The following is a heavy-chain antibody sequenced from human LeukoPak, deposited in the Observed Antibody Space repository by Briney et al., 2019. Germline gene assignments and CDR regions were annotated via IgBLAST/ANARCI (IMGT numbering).Heavy chain of an antibody. D-gene: IGHD4-17*01. J-gene: IGHJ3*02. CDR1: GGSISSYY. Sequence: SETLSLTCTVSGGSISSYYWSWIRQPPGKGLEWIGSIYYSGSTYYNPSLKSRVTISVDTSKNQFSLKLSSVTAADTAVYYCARGFNYGDYPDAFDIWGQGTMVTVSS. V-gene: IGHV4-59*12. CDR3: ARGFNYGDYPDAFDI. CDR2: IYYSGST.